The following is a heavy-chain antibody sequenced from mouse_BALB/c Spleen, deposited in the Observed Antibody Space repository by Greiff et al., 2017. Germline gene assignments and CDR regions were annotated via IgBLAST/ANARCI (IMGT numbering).Heavy chain of an antibody. CDR3: ARRGITTVVAYYAMDY. D-gene: IGHD1-1*01. V-gene: IGHV1-80*01. CDR2: IYPGDGDT. Sequence: QVQLKQSGAELVRPGSSVKISCKASGYAFSSYWMNWVKQRPGQGLEWIGQIYPGDGDTNYNGKFKGKATLTADKSSSTAYMQLSRLTSEDSAVYFCARRGITTVVAYYAMDYWGQGTSVTVSS. J-gene: IGHJ4*01. CDR1: GYAFSSYW.